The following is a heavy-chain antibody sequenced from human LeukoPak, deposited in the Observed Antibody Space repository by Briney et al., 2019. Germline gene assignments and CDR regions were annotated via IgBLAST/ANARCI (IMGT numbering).Heavy chain of an antibody. CDR2: IYSGGST. CDR3: ARVRGYSDWYFDL. Sequence: GGSLRLSCAASGFSVNNIYMSWVRQAPGRGLEWVSIIYSGGSTYYPDSVKGRFTISRDNSKNTLSLQMSSLRAEDTAVYYCARVRGYSDWYFDLWGRGTTVTVSS. D-gene: IGHD5-18*01. CDR1: GFSVNNIY. J-gene: IGHJ2*01. V-gene: IGHV3-53*01.